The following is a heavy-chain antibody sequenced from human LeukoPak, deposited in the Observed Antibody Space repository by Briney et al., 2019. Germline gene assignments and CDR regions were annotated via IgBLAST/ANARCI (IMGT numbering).Heavy chain of an antibody. V-gene: IGHV4-39*07. CDR3: ARERPMTTGSYFDL. CDR2: ISHSGTT. D-gene: IGHD4-11*01. CDR1: GGSLKNNNYFWD. J-gene: IGHJ4*02. Sequence: SETLSLTCTVSGGSLKNNNYFWDWDWIRQPPGKGREWIGSISHSGTTLFNPSLMSRVTISKDTSKNQFSLKVPSVTAADTAVYFCARERPMTTGSYFDLWGQGFLVTVSS.